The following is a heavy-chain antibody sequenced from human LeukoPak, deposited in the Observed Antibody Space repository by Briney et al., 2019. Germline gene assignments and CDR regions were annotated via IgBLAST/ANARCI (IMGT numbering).Heavy chain of an antibody. Sequence: SETLSLTCIVSGDSIATGGYYWGWIRQFPGKGLEWLGYIYHTGCAIYNPSLKSRLSMSVDSSKTQFSLHLNSVTAADTAVYFCARGGVVVTALRFDYWGQGALVTVSS. J-gene: IGHJ4*02. V-gene: IGHV4-31*02. CDR1: GDSIATGGYY. CDR3: ARGGVVVTALRFDY. D-gene: IGHD2-21*02. CDR2: IYHTGCA.